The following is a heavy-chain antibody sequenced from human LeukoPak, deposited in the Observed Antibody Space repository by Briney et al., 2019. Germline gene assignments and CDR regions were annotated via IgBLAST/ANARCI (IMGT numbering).Heavy chain of an antibody. CDR1: GYTFTSYY. V-gene: IGHV1-2*02. J-gene: IGHJ3*02. CDR3: ARQPSFDAIDI. Sequence: ASVKVSCKASGYTFTSYYLHWVRQAPGQGPEWMGWINPNSGGPNYAQEFQGRVTMTRDTSISTAYMELSRLRSDDTAVYYCARQPSFDAIDIWGQGTMVAVSS. CDR2: INPNSGGP. D-gene: IGHD2-2*01.